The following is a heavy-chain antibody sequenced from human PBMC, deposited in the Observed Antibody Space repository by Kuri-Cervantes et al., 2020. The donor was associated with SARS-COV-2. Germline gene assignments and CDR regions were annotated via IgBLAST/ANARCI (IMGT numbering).Heavy chain of an antibody. V-gene: IGHV4-61*09. J-gene: IGHJ4*02. CDR1: GVTVSGGTYY. CDR3: GRVSWLPLWRRYSDS. D-gene: IGHD5-24*01. CDR2: LDASGST. Sequence: SQTLSLTCAVSGVTVSGGTYYWSWIRQPAGKGLEWIGHLDASGSTSYNPSLMGRVTISLDTSKNQVSLRLTSATAADTAVYYCGRVSWLPLWRRYSDSWGQGTLVTVSS.